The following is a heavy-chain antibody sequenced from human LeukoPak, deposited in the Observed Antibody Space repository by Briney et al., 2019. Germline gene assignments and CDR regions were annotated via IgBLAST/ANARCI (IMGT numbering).Heavy chain of an antibody. V-gene: IGHV3-30*18. CDR1: GFTVSSNY. CDR2: ISFDGSTK. J-gene: IGHJ3*02. Sequence: GGSLRLSCAASGFTVSSNYMSWVRQAPGKGLDWAAIISFDGSTKYYADSVKGRFTISRDNSKNTLLLQMDSLRVEDTAVYYCAKGKDLYGALDIWGQGTMVTVSS. CDR3: AKGKDLYGALDI. D-gene: IGHD3-16*01.